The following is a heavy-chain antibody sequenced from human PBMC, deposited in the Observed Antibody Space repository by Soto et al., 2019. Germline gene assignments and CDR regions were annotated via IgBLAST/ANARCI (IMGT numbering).Heavy chain of an antibody. D-gene: IGHD5-12*01. CDR1: GFTFSSYS. CDR2: ISSSSSYI. J-gene: IGHJ4*02. CDR3: ARDPGGYDKKYFDY. V-gene: IGHV3-21*01. Sequence: EVQLVKSGGGLVNPGGSLRLSCAASGFTFSSYSMNWVRQAPGKGLEWVSSISSSSSYIYYADSVKGRFTISRDNAKNSLYLQMNSLRAEDTAVYYCARDPGGYDKKYFDYWGQGTLVTVSS.